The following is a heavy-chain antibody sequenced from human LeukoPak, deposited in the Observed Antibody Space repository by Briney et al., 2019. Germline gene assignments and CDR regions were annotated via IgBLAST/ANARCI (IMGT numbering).Heavy chain of an antibody. Sequence: ASVKVSCKASGYTFTGYYMHWVRQAAGQGLEWMGWMNPKSGDTGYAQKFQDRVAMTRDTSINTVYMELSSLTSEDTAVYYCARDLYGSGSSGFDPWGQGILVTVSS. V-gene: IGHV1-2*02. J-gene: IGHJ5*02. CDR3: ARDLYGSGSSGFDP. CDR2: MNPKSGDT. CDR1: GYTFTGYY. D-gene: IGHD3-10*01.